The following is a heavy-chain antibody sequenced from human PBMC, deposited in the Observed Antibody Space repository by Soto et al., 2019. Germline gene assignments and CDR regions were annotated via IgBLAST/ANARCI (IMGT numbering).Heavy chain of an antibody. CDR1: GYTFTTCG. CDR3: ARENSYTKNFDY. D-gene: IGHD5-18*01. V-gene: IGHV1-18*01. J-gene: IGHJ4*02. Sequence: QVPLVQSGGEVKKPGASVKVSCKASGYTFTTCGIGWVRQAPGQGLEWMGWISANNGYTNYAQKLQGRVTITTDTSTSTGYMELRSLRSDDTAVYYCARENSYTKNFDYWGQGTLVTVSS. CDR2: ISANNGYT.